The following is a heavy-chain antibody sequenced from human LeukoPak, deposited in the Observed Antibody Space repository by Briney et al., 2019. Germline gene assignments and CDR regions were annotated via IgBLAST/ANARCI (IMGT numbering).Heavy chain of an antibody. V-gene: IGHV3-23*01. D-gene: IGHD6-13*01. CDR2: ISGSGDST. Sequence: GGSLRLSCAASGLAFSGYAMSWVRQAPGKGLEWVSAISGSGDSTYYGDSVKGRFTISRDNSKNTLYLQMNSLRAEDTAVYYCAKTRPLDSSSWSHGDYWGQGTLVTVSS. CDR3: AKTRPLDSSSWSHGDY. J-gene: IGHJ4*02. CDR1: GLAFSGYA.